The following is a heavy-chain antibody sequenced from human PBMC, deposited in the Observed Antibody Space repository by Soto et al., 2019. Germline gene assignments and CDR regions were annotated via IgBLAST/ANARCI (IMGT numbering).Heavy chain of an antibody. J-gene: IGHJ4*02. CDR2: IIPIFGTA. Sequence: QVQLVQSGAEVKKPGSSVKVSCKASGGTFSSYAISWVRQAPGQGLEWMGGIIPIFGTANYAQKFQGRVTINAGESTGPAYMELSSLRSEDTAVYFCARDVIAAAGTAGWGQGTLVTVSS. CDR1: GGTFSSYA. D-gene: IGHD6-13*01. V-gene: IGHV1-69*12. CDR3: ARDVIAAAGTAG.